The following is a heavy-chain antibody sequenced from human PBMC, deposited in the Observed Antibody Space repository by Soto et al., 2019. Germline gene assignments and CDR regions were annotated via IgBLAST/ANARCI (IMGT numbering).Heavy chain of an antibody. CDR1: GVTVCSYA. V-gene: IGHV3-23*01. Sequence: PWWSLRLSCAACGVTVCSYAVGWFRQAPGKGLEWVSAISASGDSTYYAESVRGRFTISRDNSRNTLHLQMSSLTAEDTAIYSCAAQATGYFVPFDFWGRGPWSPSPQ. J-gene: IGHJ4*02. D-gene: IGHD3-22*01. CDR2: ISASGDST. CDR3: AAQATGYFVPFDF.